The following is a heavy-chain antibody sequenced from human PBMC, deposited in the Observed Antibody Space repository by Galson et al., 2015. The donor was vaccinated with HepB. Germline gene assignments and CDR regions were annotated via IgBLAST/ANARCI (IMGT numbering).Heavy chain of an antibody. J-gene: IGHJ3*02. CDR3: ARESHIIRYSDGLHDPFDI. CDR2: IIPILGTT. CDR1: GGAFSSYV. V-gene: IGHV1-69*13. Sequence: SVKVSCKASGGAFSSYVITWVRQAPGQGLEWMGGIIPILGTTNYAQKFQGRVTITADESTSTAYMELSSLRSEDTAMYYCARESHIIRYSDGLHDPFDIWGQGTMVTVSS. D-gene: IGHD3-9*01.